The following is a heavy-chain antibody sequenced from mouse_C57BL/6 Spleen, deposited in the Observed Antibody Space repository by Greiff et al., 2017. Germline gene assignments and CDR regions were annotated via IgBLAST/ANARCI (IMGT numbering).Heavy chain of an antibody. CDR2: ISSGSSTI. D-gene: IGHD2-4*01. Sequence: EVQGVESGGGLVKPGGSLKLSCAASGFTFSDSGMHWVRQAPEKGLEWVAYISSGSSTIYYADTVKGRFTITRDNAKNTLFLQMTSLRSEDTAMYYCARGLRPYAMDYWGQGTSVTVSS. V-gene: IGHV5-17*01. CDR3: ARGLRPYAMDY. CDR1: GFTFSDSG. J-gene: IGHJ4*01.